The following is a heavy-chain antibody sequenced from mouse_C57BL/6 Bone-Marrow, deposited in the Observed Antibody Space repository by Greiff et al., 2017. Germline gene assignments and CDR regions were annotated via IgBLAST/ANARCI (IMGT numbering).Heavy chain of an antibody. CDR3: ARWKNWDRFAY. D-gene: IGHD4-1*01. V-gene: IGHV1-81*01. Sequence: LVESGAELARPGASVKLSCKASGYTFTSYGISWVKQRTGQGLDWIGEIYPRSGNTYYNEKFKGKATLTADKSSSTAYMELRSLTSEDSAVYFCARWKNWDRFAYWGQGTLVTVSA. CDR1: GYTFTSYG. J-gene: IGHJ3*01. CDR2: IYPRSGNT.